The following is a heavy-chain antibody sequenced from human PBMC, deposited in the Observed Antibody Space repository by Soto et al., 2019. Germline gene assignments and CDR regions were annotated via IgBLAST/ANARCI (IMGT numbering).Heavy chain of an antibody. CDR2: IFSSGST. CDR3: AREGSYSAYNFAHGIQLWSFDF. Sequence: SETLSRTCTVSVGSINTFYWSWVRQPAGKGLEWIGRIFSSGSTSFNPSLEMRVAMSVDTSKNHFSLNLSSVTAADMAVYYCAREGSYSAYNFAHGIQLWSFDFWGQGALVTVSS. V-gene: IGHV4-4*07. CDR1: VGSINTFY. J-gene: IGHJ4*02. D-gene: IGHD5-12*01.